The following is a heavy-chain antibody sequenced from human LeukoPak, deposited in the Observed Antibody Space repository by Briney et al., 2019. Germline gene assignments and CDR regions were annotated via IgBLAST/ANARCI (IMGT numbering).Heavy chain of an antibody. J-gene: IGHJ4*02. V-gene: IGHV4-30-4*08. Sequence: PSQTLSLTCTVSGGSISSNTYYWSWIRQPPGKGLEWIGYIYYTGSTYYNPSLKSRVTISVDTSKNQFSLKLSSMTAADTAVYYYARDPNYGGADYWGQGTLVTVSS. D-gene: IGHD4-23*01. CDR2: IYYTGST. CDR1: GGSISSNTYY. CDR3: ARDPNYGGADY.